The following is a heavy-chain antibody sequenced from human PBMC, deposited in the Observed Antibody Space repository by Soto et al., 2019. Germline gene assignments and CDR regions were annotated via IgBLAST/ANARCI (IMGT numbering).Heavy chain of an antibody. Sequence: SETLSLTCTVSGGSISSYYWSWIRQPPGKGLEWIGYIYYSGSTNYNPSLKSRVTISVDTSKNQFSLKLSSVTAADTAVYYCATNNTLLGVVWAYLDVWGKGTTVTVSS. D-gene: IGHD3-3*01. CDR2: IYYSGST. J-gene: IGHJ6*03. CDR1: GGSISSYY. CDR3: ATNNTLLGVVWAYLDV. V-gene: IGHV4-59*01.